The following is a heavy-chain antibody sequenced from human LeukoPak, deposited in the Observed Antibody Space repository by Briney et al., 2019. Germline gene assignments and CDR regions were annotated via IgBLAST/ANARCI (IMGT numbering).Heavy chain of an antibody. Sequence: CXTSGFTFSRYWMSWVRQAPGKGLEWVSAISGSGGSTYYADSVKGRFTISRDNSKNTLYLQMNSLRAEDTAVYYXAXXXXXXXXXXGXXYXXSXYYYXDVWGKGTTVTVSS. CDR3: AXXXXXXXXXXGXXYXXSXYYYXDV. CDR1: GFTFSRYW. J-gene: IGHJ6*03. CDR2: ISGSGGST. V-gene: IGHV3-23*01.